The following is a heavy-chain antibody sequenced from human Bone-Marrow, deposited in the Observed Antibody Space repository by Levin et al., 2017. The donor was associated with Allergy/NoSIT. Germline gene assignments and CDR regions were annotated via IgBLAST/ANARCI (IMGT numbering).Heavy chain of an antibody. V-gene: IGHV3-7*04. CDR2: IKRDGSET. CDR3: ARDPGWGAFDI. J-gene: IGHJ3*02. Sequence: PGGSLRLSCAASGFSFSNDWMTWVRQAPGKRLEWVAMIKRDGSETYYGDSVEGRFTVSRDNAKNLLFLRMNSLRAEDMAVYYCARDPGWGAFDIWGQGTMVTVSS. D-gene: IGHD3-16*01. CDR1: GFSFSNDW.